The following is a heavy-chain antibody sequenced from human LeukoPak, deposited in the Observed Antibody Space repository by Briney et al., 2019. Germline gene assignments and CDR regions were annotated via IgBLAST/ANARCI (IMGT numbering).Heavy chain of an antibody. J-gene: IGHJ6*02. CDR3: ARGDWAYYASGIYGMDV. Sequence: GGSLRLSCAASGFTFSTYDMHWFRQPAGKVLEWVSTIVADDEQYYPGSVRCRFTNTRDNDKNTLHLHMNSLRAGDTAVYFCARGDWAYYASGIYGMDVWGQGTTVTVSS. D-gene: IGHD3-10*01. CDR2: IVADDEQ. V-gene: IGHV3-13*05. CDR1: GFTFSTYD.